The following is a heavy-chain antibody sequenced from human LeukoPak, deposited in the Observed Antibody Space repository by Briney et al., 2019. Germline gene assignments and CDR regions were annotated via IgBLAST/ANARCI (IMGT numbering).Heavy chain of an antibody. Sequence: SETLSLTCTISGDSISSYYWSWIRQPPGEGLEWIGYIYYSGSTNYNPSLKSRVTISVDTSKNQFSLKLNSMTAADTAVYYCARGQWTRAFDIWGQGTMVTVSS. CDR3: ARGQWTRAFDI. CDR2: IYYSGST. V-gene: IGHV4-59*01. CDR1: GDSISSYY. J-gene: IGHJ3*02. D-gene: IGHD6-19*01.